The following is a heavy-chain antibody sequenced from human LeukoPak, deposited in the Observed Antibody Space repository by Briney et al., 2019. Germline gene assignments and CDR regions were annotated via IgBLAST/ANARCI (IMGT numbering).Heavy chain of an antibody. CDR2: IYYTGST. CDR1: SGSVSSGGYS. V-gene: IGHV4-30-4*07. D-gene: IGHD5-12*01. CDR3: ARDGYDSGYYYMAV. Sequence: PSETLSLTCAVSSGSVSSGGYSWSWIRQPPGKGLEWIGYIYYTGSTYYNPSLKSRVTISVDTSKNHISLRLSSVTAADTAVYYCARDGYDSGYYYMAVWGKGTTVTVSS. J-gene: IGHJ6*03.